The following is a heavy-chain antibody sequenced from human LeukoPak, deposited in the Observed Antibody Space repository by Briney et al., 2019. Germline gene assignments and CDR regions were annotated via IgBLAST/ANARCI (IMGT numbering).Heavy chain of an antibody. D-gene: IGHD3-16*01. V-gene: IGHV3-23*01. CDR2: ITGSGGDA. CDR3: AEGRAPVSIGNFDY. CDR1: GFTFSNYA. J-gene: IGHJ4*02. Sequence: PGGSLRLSCAASGFTFSNYAMNWVRQAPGKGLEWVSSITGSGGDAYYADSVKGRFTISRDNSKNTLYLQMNSLRAEDTAVYYCAEGRAPVSIGNFDYWGQGTLVTVSS.